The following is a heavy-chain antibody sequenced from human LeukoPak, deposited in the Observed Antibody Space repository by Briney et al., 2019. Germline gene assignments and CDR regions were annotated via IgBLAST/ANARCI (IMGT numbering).Heavy chain of an antibody. CDR3: ARDPTEYSSSSSAFDI. CDR2: ISAYNGNT. D-gene: IGHD6-6*01. CDR1: GYTFTNYG. V-gene: IGHV1-18*01. Sequence: ASVKVSCKASGYTFTNYGISWVRQAPGQGLEWMGWISAYNGNTNYAHQLQGRVTMTTDASTRTAYMELRSLRSDDTAVYYCARDPTEYSSSSSAFDIWGQGTMVTVSS. J-gene: IGHJ3*02.